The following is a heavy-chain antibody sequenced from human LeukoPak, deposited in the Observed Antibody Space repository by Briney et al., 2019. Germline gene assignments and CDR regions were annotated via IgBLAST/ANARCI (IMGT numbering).Heavy chain of an antibody. Sequence: GASVKVSCKVSGYTLTELSMHWVRQAPGKGLEWMGGFDPEDGETIYAQKFQGRVTMTEDTSTDTAYMELSSLRSEDTAVYYCARVEKGADYDFWSGYYWFDPWGQGTLVTVSS. V-gene: IGHV1-24*01. J-gene: IGHJ5*02. CDR3: ARVEKGADYDFWSGYYWFDP. D-gene: IGHD3-3*01. CDR1: GYTLTELS. CDR2: FDPEDGET.